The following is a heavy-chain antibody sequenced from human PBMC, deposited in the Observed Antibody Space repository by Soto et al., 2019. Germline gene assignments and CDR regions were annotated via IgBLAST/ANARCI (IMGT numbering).Heavy chain of an antibody. J-gene: IGHJ4*02. CDR1: GFTFSSYG. CDR2: ISYDGSNK. Sequence: QVQLVESGGGVVQPGRSLRLSCAASGFTFSSYGMHWVRQAPGKGLEWVAVISYDGSNKYYADSVKGRFTISRDNSKNTLYLQMNSLRAEDTAVYYCAKDRKRFLEWLLYRGYYFDYWGQATLVTVSS. V-gene: IGHV3-30*18. CDR3: AKDRKRFLEWLLYRGYYFDY. D-gene: IGHD3-3*01.